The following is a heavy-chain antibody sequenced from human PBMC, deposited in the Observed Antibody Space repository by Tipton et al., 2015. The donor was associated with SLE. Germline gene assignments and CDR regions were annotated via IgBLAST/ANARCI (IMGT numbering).Heavy chain of an antibody. V-gene: IGHV4-31*03. CDR1: GGSISSGGYY. D-gene: IGHD1-7*01. J-gene: IGHJ6*02. Sequence: TLSLTCTVSGGSISSGGYYWTWIRQLPGKGLGWIGYIYYSGNTYYNPSLGSRLTISVDTSKDQFSLRLTSVTAADTAVYYCARATDWNLSPDVWGQGTTVVISS. CDR3: ARATDWNLSPDV. CDR2: IYYSGNT.